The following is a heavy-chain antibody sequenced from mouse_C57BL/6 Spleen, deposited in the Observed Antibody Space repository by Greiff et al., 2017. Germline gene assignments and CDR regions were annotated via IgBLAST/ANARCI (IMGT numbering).Heavy chain of an antibody. J-gene: IGHJ1*03. V-gene: IGHV5-4*01. Sequence: EVKLMESGGGLVKPGGSLKLSCAASGFTFSSYAMSWVRQTPEKRLEWVATISDGGSYTYYPDNVKGRFTISRDNAKNNLYLQMSHLKSEDTAMYYCARDQAPNWDEGYFDVWGTGTTVTVSS. CDR2: ISDGGSYT. D-gene: IGHD4-1*02. CDR3: ARDQAPNWDEGYFDV. CDR1: GFTFSSYA.